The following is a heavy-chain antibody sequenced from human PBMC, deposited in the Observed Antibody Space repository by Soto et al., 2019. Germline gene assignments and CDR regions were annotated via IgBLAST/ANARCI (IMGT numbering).Heavy chain of an antibody. D-gene: IGHD2-15*01. Sequence: QVQLQQWGAGLLKPSETLSLTCAVYGGSFSGYYWSWIRQPPGKGPEWIGEINHSGSTNYNPSLKSRVTISVDTSKNQFSLKLSSVTAADTAVYYCARGPLYCSGGSCYSSSLSYWGQGTLVTVSS. CDR1: GGSFSGYY. V-gene: IGHV4-34*01. CDR3: ARGPLYCSGGSCYSSSLSY. CDR2: INHSGST. J-gene: IGHJ4*02.